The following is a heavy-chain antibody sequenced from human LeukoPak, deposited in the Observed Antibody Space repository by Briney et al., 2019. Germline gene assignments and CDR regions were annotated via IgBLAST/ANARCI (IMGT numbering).Heavy chain of an antibody. CDR3: ARGGYCSGGSCYPGDAFDI. Sequence: GASVKVSCKASGYTFTGYYMHWVRQAPGQGLEWMGWINPNSGGTNYAPKFQGRVTMTRDTSISTAYMELSRLRSDDTAVYYCARGGYCSGGSCYPGDAFDIWGQGTMVTVSS. CDR1: GYTFTGYY. J-gene: IGHJ3*02. CDR2: INPNSGGT. V-gene: IGHV1-2*02. D-gene: IGHD2-15*01.